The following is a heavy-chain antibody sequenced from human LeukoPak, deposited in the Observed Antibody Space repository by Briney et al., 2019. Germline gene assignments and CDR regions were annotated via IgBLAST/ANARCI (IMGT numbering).Heavy chain of an antibody. CDR3: AKGAAAGLVDWFDP. J-gene: IGHJ5*02. D-gene: IGHD6-13*01. V-gene: IGHV3-23*01. CDR2: ITERGDET. CDR1: GFIFSNYA. Sequence: GGSLRLSCAASGFIFSNYALMWVRQAPGKGLEWVSSITERGDETFYADSVKGRFSLSRDNSKNMLYLQMYSLGAEDTAIYYCAKGAAAGLVDWFDPWGQGTLVTVSS.